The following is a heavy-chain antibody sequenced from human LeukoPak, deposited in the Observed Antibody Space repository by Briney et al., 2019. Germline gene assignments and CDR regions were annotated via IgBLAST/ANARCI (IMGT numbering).Heavy chain of an antibody. CDR2: ISADGIDK. CDR3: AKDKGREGDY. V-gene: IGHV3-30*18. J-gene: IGHJ4*02. CDR1: GFPFSNYG. Sequence: GRSLRLSCAASGFPFSNYGMHWVRRAPGKGLEWVAVISADGIDKYYADSVKGRFTISRDNSKNTLYLQMSSLRPEDTAVYYCAKDKGREGDYWGQGNLVTVSS.